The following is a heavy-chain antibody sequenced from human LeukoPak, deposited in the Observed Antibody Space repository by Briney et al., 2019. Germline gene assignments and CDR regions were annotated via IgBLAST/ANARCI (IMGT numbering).Heavy chain of an antibody. D-gene: IGHD3-16*01. CDR2: TRYDGSNK. J-gene: IGHJ4*02. CDR1: GFTFSSYG. CDR3: AKAGDGQIDY. Sequence: GGSLRLSCAASGFTFSSYGMHWVRQAPGKGLEWVAFTRYDGSNKYYADSVKGRFTISRDNSKNTLYLQMNSLRAEDTAVYYCAKAGDGQIDYWGQGTLVTVSS. V-gene: IGHV3-30*02.